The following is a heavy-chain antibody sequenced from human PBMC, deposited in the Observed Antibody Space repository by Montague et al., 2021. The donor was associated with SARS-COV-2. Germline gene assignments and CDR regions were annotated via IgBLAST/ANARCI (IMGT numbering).Heavy chain of an antibody. CDR2: IHYSGST. Sequence: TLSLTCTVYGGSIRSENYYWSWIRQHPGKGLDWIGYIHYSGSTDYNPSLNSRVSISVDTPKNQFSLKLRSVTAADTAVYFCARDGTAGDWFDPWGQGTLVTVSS. V-gene: IGHV4-31*03. J-gene: IGHJ5*02. CDR1: GGSIRSENYY. CDR3: ARDGTAGDWFDP. D-gene: IGHD1-26*01.